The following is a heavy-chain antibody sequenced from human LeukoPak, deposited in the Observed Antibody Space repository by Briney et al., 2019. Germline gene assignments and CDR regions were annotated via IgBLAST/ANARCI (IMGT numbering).Heavy chain of an antibody. Sequence: SETLSLTCTVSGGSISNYFWSWIRQPPGKALEWIGYISYSGNTNYNPSLKSRVTISVDTSKNQFSLKLSAVAAADTAVYYCARHSSGYYYSPLDYWGQGTLVTVSS. D-gene: IGHD3-22*01. CDR3: ARHSSGYYYSPLDY. CDR1: GGSISNYF. V-gene: IGHV4-59*08. J-gene: IGHJ4*02. CDR2: ISYSGNT.